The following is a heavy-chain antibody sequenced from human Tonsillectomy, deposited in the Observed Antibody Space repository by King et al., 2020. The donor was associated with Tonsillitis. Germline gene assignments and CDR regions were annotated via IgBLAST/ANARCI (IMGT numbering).Heavy chain of an antibody. CDR3: ARAAALYAKLRYMDV. CDR1: GGSISSYY. CDR2: IYYSGST. V-gene: IGHV4-59*01. Sequence: QLQESGPGLVKPSETLSLTCTVSGGSISSYYWSWIRQPPGKGLEWIGYIYYSGSTNYNPSLKSRVTISVDTSKNQFSLKLSSVTAADTAVYYCARAAALYAKLRYMDVWGKGTTVTVSS. J-gene: IGHJ6*03. D-gene: IGHD2-8*01.